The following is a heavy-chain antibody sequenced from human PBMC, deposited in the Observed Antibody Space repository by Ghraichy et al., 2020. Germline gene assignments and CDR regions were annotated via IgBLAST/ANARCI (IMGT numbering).Heavy chain of an antibody. CDR1: GFTFSSYA. J-gene: IGHJ6*02. D-gene: IGHD4-23*01. CDR3: ARDVGFDNSAGGLDV. CDR2: ISTRSTYK. Sequence: GGSLRLSCAASGFTFSSYAMNWVRQAPGKGLEWVSSISTRSTYKNYAASVKGRFTVSRDNAKNSLFLQMDSLRADDTAVYYCARDVGFDNSAGGLDVWGHGTWVIVS. V-gene: IGHV3-21*01.